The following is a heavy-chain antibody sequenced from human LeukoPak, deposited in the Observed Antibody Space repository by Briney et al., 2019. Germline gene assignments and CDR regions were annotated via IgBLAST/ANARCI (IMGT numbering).Heavy chain of an antibody. D-gene: IGHD3-10*01. CDR3: ARDGVLMVRGVRVLDYYHYYMDV. Sequence: QPGGSLRLSCAASGFTFSNYWMSWVRQAPGKGLEWVANIKQDESEKYYMDSVKGRFTISRDNAKNSLYLQMNSLRGEDTAVYYCARDGVLMVRGVRVLDYYHYYMDVWGKGTTVTISS. J-gene: IGHJ6*03. CDR1: GFTFSNYW. CDR2: IKQDESEK. V-gene: IGHV3-7*01.